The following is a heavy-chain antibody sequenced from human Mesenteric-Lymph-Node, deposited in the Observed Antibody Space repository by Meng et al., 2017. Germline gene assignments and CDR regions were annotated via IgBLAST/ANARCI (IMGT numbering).Heavy chain of an antibody. D-gene: IGHD4-17*01. CDR3: ARGPTTYFDY. CDR2: IYYSGST. CDR1: GGSISSGDSY. V-gene: IGHV4-30-4*01. Sequence: VQREDSGPGLVDPSQTLLLTCSVSGGSISSGDSYWSWIRQPPGKGLEWIGYIYYSGSTYYNPSLKSRVTISVDTSKNQFSLKLSSVTAADTAVYYCARGPTTYFDYWGQGTLVTVSS. J-gene: IGHJ4*02.